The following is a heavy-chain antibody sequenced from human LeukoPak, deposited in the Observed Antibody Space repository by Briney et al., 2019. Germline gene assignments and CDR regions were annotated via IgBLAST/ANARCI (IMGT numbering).Heavy chain of an antibody. CDR3: AKPAISSRGWYYDY. V-gene: IGHV3-23*01. J-gene: IGHJ4*02. CDR2: ITGSGGST. CDR1: GFTFSSYG. Sequence: GGSLRLSCAASGFTFSSYGMSWVRQAPGKGLEWVSGITGSGGSTYYADSVKGRFTISGDNSKNTLYLQMNSLRAEDTAVYYCAKPAISSRGWYYDYWGQGTLVTVSS. D-gene: IGHD6-19*01.